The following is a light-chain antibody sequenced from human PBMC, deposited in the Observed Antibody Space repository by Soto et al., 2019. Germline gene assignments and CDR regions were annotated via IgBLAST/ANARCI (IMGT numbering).Light chain of an antibody. Sequence: QLVLTQPPSASASLGASVKLTCTLSSGHNSYAIAWHQQQPEKGPPYLMKLNSDGSHSKGDGIPDRFSGSSSGAERSLTISSLQAEDEADYYCQTWSTDIRVFGGGTKLTVL. CDR2: LNSDGSH. J-gene: IGLJ3*02. CDR1: SGHNSYA. CDR3: QTWSTDIRV. V-gene: IGLV4-69*01.